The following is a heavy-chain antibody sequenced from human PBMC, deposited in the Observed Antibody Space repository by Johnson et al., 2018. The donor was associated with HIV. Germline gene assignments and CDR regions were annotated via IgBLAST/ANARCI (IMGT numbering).Heavy chain of an antibody. CDR2: ISYDASNT. Sequence: VQLVESGGGVVQPGRSLRLSCAASGFTLSNYAMHWVRQAPGKVLEWVAVISYDASNTYYTDSVNGRLTISRYNSKNTLYLQMNTLRAEDTAVYYCASPWGRYSISSLDSFDIWGQGTMVTVSS. CDR3: ASPWGRYSISSLDSFDI. D-gene: IGHD6-6*01. CDR1: GFTLSNYA. J-gene: IGHJ3*02. V-gene: IGHV3-30*04.